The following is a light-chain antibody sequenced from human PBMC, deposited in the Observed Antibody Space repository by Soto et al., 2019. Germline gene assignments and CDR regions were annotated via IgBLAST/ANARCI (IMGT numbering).Light chain of an antibody. CDR1: GSDVGGYNY. V-gene: IGLV2-14*03. J-gene: IGLJ2*01. CDR3: SSYTSTSTVV. Sequence: QSALTQPASVSGSPGQSITISCTGTGSDVGGYNYVSWYQHHPGKAPKLMIYDVSNRPSGVSNRFSGSKSDNTASLTISGLQAEDEADYYCSSYTSTSTVVFGGGTKVTVL. CDR2: DVS.